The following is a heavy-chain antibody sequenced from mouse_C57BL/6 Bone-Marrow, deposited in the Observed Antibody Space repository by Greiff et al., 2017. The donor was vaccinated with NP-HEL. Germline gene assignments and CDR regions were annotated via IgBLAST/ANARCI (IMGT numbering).Heavy chain of an antibody. Sequence: VQLQESGAELARPGASVKLSCKASGYTFTSYGISWVKQRTGKGLEWIGEIYPRSGNTYYNEKFKGKATLTADKSSSTAYMELRSLTSEASAVYFCARETTVVPLYAMGYWGQRASVTVSS. V-gene: IGHV1-81*01. J-gene: IGHJ4*01. CDR1: GYTFTSYG. CDR2: IYPRSGNT. CDR3: ARETTVVPLYAMGY. D-gene: IGHD1-1*01.